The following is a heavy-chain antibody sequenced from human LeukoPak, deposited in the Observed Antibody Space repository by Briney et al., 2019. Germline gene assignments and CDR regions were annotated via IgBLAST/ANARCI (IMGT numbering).Heavy chain of an antibody. D-gene: IGHD4-23*01. CDR1: GGSISSYF. Sequence: PSETLSLTCTVSGGSISSYFWSWIRQPPGKGLEWIGYIYYGGSTNYNPSLKSRVTISVDTSKNQFSLKLSSVTAADTAVYYCARHNPRWPYTDYWGQGTLVTVSS. CDR3: ARHNPRWPYTDY. CDR2: IYYGGST. V-gene: IGHV4-59*08. J-gene: IGHJ4*02.